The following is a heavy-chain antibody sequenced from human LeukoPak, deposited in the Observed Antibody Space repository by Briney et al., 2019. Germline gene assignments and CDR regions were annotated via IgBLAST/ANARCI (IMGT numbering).Heavy chain of an antibody. V-gene: IGHV3-23*01. CDR1: GFTFSSYA. Sequence: GGSLRLSCAASGFTFSSYAMSWVSQAPGKGLEWVSAISGSGGSTYYADSVKGRFTISRDNSKNTLYLQMNSLRAEDTAVYYCAKVGRNCGGDCYHSDYWGQGTLVTVSS. CDR2: ISGSGGST. D-gene: IGHD2-21*02. J-gene: IGHJ4*02. CDR3: AKVGRNCGGDCYHSDY.